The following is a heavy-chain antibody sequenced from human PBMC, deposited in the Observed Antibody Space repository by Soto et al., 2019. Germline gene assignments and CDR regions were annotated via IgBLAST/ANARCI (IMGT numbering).Heavy chain of an antibody. CDR1: GFTFTSTW. CDR3: VRDNTSAYFDY. J-gene: IGHJ4*02. V-gene: IGHV3-7*03. Sequence: EVQLVESGGGFVQPGGSLRLSCAASGFTFTSTWMSWVRQAPGNGPEFVANIKYDGSAKNYADSVKGRFTISRDNARNSVYLQLDSLTAEDTAVYYCVRDNTSAYFDYWGQGTLVTVSS. D-gene: IGHD3-22*01. CDR2: IKYDGSAK.